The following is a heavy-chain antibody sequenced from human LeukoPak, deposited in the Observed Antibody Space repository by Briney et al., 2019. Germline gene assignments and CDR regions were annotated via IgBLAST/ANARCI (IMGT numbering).Heavy chain of an antibody. D-gene: IGHD1-14*01. CDR3: ARVNFNPDY. V-gene: IGHV4-38-2*02. CDR2: VHQSGST. J-gene: IGHJ4*02. CDR1: GYSISRGYH. Sequence: SETLSLTCTVSGYSISRGYHWGWVRQPPGKGLEWIGSVHQSGSTYYNPSLKSRLTISADTSKNQFSLKLDSVTAADTVVYYCARVNFNPDYWGQGTLVTVSS.